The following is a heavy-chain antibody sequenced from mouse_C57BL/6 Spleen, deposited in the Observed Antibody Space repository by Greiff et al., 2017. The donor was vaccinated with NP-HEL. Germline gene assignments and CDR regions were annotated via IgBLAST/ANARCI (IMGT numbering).Heavy chain of an antibody. J-gene: IGHJ3*01. CDR2: IYPGDRYT. V-gene: IGHV1-82*01. Sequence: QVQLQQSGPELVMPGASVKLSCKASGYAFTSSWMHWVKQRPGQGLEWIGRIYPGDRYTNYNGKFKGKSTLTVDKSSSTAYMQLSSLTSEDSAVYYCAREEYGFAYWGQGTLVTVSA. CDR3: AREEYGFAY. CDR1: GYAFTSSW. D-gene: IGHD5-1*01.